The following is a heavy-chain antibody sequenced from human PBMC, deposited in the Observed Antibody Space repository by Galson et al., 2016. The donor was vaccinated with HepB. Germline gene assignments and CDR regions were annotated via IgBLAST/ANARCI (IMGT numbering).Heavy chain of an antibody. CDR1: GFTFDDYT. J-gene: IGHJ4*02. V-gene: IGHV3-48*04. Sequence: SLRLSCAASGFTFDDYTMHWVRQVPGKGLEWVSYLSSSTGNILYPDSVKGRFTVSRDNAKNSLYLLMNSLRAEDTAVYYCARVRGDYGGTYDSWGQGTLVTVSS. CDR2: LSSSTGNI. D-gene: IGHD4-23*01. CDR3: ARVRGDYGGTYDS.